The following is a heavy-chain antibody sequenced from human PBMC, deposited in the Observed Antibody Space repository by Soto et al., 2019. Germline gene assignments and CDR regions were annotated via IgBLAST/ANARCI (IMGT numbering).Heavy chain of an antibody. Sequence: QVQLVQSGAEVKKPGSSVKVSCKASGGTFSSYAISWVRQAPGQGLEWMGGIIPIFGTANYAQKFQGRVTITADKSTSTSYVELSSLRSEDTAVYYCERAPYPGCPSGYDWVYYGMDVWGQGTTVTVSS. CDR2: IIPIFGTA. V-gene: IGHV1-69*06. CDR1: GGTFSSYA. J-gene: IGHJ6*02. CDR3: ERAPYPGCPSGYDWVYYGMDV. D-gene: IGHD5-12*01.